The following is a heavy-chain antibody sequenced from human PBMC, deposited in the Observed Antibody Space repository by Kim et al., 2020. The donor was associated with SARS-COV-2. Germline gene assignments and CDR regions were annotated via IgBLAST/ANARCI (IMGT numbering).Heavy chain of an antibody. CDR2: ISSSSSYT. CDR1: GFTFSDYY. V-gene: IGHV3-11*05. D-gene: IGHD6-13*01. Sequence: GGSLRLSCAASGFTFSDYYMSWIRQAPGKGLEWVSYISSSSSYTNYADSVKGRFTISRDNAKNSLYLQMNSLRAEDTAVYYCARDLGVYSSSWYDWGQGTLVTVSS. CDR3: ARDLGVYSSSWYD. J-gene: IGHJ4*02.